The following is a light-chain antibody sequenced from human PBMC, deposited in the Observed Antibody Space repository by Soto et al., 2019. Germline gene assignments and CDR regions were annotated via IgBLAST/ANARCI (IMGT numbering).Light chain of an antibody. V-gene: IGLV2-23*02. CDR3: CSYAGSSTVV. CDR2: EVS. CDR1: SSDVGGYSL. J-gene: IGLJ2*01. Sequence: QSVLTQPASVSGSPGQSITISCTGTSSDVGGYSLVSWYQQHPGKAPKLMIYEVSKRPSGVSNRFSGSKSGNTASLTISGLQAEDEADYYCCSYAGSSTVVFGGGTKLTVL.